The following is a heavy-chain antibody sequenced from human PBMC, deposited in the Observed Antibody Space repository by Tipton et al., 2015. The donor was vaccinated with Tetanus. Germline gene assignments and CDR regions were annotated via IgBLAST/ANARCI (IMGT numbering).Heavy chain of an antibody. Sequence: TLSLTCSVSGVSISGGRYYWSWIRQRPGKGLEWIGDIYSSGSTYTDPSLKGRVTISVDKSKNQFSLKLTSVTAADTAVYYCASSLAWFFDLWGRGTLVSVSS. V-gene: IGHV4-31*03. CDR1: GVSISGGRYY. CDR3: ASSLAWFFDL. J-gene: IGHJ2*01. CDR2: IYSSGST.